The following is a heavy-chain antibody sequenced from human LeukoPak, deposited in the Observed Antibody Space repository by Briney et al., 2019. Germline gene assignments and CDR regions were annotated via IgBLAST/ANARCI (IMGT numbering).Heavy chain of an antibody. CDR3: APTAEAYTSWWRV. CDR2: INPDSGFT. Sequence: ASVKVSCKASGYKFIDDYMHWVRQAPGQGLEFMGWINPDSGFTNYAQKFKGRVTITWDTSISTVYLEVRSLASDDTAVYYCAPTAEAYTSWWRVWGQGTLVTVSS. J-gene: IGHJ4*02. CDR1: GYKFIDDY. D-gene: IGHD3-16*01. V-gene: IGHV1-2*02.